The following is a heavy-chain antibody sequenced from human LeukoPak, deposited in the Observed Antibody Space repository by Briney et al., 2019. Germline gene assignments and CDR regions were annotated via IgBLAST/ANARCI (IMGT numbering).Heavy chain of an antibody. V-gene: IGHV1-18*01. Sequence: ASVKVSCTASGYTFTSYGISWVRQAPGQGLEWMGWISAYNGNTNYAQTLQGRVTMTTDTSTSTAYMELRSLRSDDTAVYYCARGAIVVTPLDYWGQGTLVTVSS. CDR2: ISAYNGNT. J-gene: IGHJ4*02. CDR3: ARGAIVVTPLDY. CDR1: GYTFTSYG. D-gene: IGHD5-12*01.